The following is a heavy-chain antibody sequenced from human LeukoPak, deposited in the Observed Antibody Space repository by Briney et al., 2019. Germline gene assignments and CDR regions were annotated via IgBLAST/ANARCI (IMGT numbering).Heavy chain of an antibody. CDR2: IRGGGET. Sequence: GGSLRLSCAASGFSFTNYAMSWVRQAPARGPEWVSSIRGGGETFYADSVKGRFTLSRHNSKNTLYLQMNSLRAEDTAVYYCARGGGLGWFDPWGQGTLVTVSS. CDR3: ARGGGLGWFDP. V-gene: IGHV3-23*01. D-gene: IGHD5-12*01. CDR1: GFSFTNYA. J-gene: IGHJ5*02.